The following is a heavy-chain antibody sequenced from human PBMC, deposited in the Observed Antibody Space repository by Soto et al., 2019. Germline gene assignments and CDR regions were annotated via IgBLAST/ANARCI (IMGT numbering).Heavy chain of an antibody. Sequence: ASVKVSFKASGGTFRSYAINWLRQAPGQGLEWMGGIIPMFGKPNYAEKFLGRVTITADEATRTAYMEVSSLKSEDTAVYYCARSMETNYFYCMDVWGLGTTVTVSS. CDR1: GGTFRSYA. CDR2: IIPMFGKP. J-gene: IGHJ6*02. V-gene: IGHV1-69*13. CDR3: ARSMETNYFYCMDV. D-gene: IGHD2-8*01.